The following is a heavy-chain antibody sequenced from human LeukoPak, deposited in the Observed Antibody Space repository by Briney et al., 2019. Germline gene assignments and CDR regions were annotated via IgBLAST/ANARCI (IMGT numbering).Heavy chain of an antibody. Sequence: PSETLSLTCTVSGYSISSGYYWGWIRQPPGKGLEWIGSIYHSGSTYYNPSLKSRVTISVDTSKNQFSLKLSSVTAADTAVYYCASFQGGDYGDLPPYPWGQGTLVTVSS. D-gene: IGHD4-17*01. CDR2: IYHSGST. J-gene: IGHJ5*02. CDR3: ASFQGGDYGDLPPYP. V-gene: IGHV4-38-2*02. CDR1: GYSISSGYY.